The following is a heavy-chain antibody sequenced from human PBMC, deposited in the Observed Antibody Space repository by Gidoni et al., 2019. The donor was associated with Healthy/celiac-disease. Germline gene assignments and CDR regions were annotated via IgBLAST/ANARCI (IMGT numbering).Heavy chain of an antibody. D-gene: IGHD3-16*02. CDR3: ARELRLGELSSPFDY. CDR1: GYTFTGYY. V-gene: IGHV1-2*04. J-gene: IGHJ4*02. Sequence: QVQLVQSGAEVKKPGASVKVSCTASGYTFTGYYMHWVRQAPGQGLEWMGWINPNSGGTNYAQKFQGWVTMTRDTSISTAYMELSRLRSDDTAVYYCARELRLGELSSPFDYWGQGTLVTVSS. CDR2: INPNSGGT.